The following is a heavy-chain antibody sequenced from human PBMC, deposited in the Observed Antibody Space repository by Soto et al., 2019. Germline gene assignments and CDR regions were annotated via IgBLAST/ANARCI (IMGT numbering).Heavy chain of an antibody. CDR1: GGSISSHY. Sequence: TSETLSLTCTVSGGSISSHYWSWVRQAPGKGLEWIGHIYYRGSTSYNPSLRSRSTISVDTSNNQFSLKLNSVTTADTAVYYCARDGREASGMDVWGRGTKVTVSS. J-gene: IGHJ6*02. D-gene: IGHD1-26*01. CDR2: IYYRGST. CDR3: ARDGREASGMDV. V-gene: IGHV4-59*11.